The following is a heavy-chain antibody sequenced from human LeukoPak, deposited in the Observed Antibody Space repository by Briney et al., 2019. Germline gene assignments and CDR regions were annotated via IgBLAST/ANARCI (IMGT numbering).Heavy chain of an antibody. CDR2: IIPIFGTA. CDR3: ARGPDDYGDYMNAFDI. Sequence: SVKVSCKASGGTFSSYAISWVRQAPGQGLEWMGGIIPIFGTANYAQKFQGRVTITTDESTSTAYMELSSLRSEDTAVYYCARGPDDYGDYMNAFDIWGQGTMATVSS. J-gene: IGHJ3*02. V-gene: IGHV1-69*05. D-gene: IGHD4-17*01. CDR1: GGTFSSYA.